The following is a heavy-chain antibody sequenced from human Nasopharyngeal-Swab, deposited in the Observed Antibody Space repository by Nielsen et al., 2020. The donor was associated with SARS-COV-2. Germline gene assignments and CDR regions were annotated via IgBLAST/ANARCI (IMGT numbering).Heavy chain of an antibody. V-gene: IGHV3-53*01. CDR3: ARDGGLGYSGYDTLDAFDI. CDR2: IYSGGSI. Sequence: VCQAPGKGLEWVSVIYSGGSIYYADSVKGRFTISRDNAKNSLYLQMNSLRAEDTAVYYYARDGGLGYSGYDTLDAFDIWGQGTMVTVSS. J-gene: IGHJ3*02. D-gene: IGHD5-12*01.